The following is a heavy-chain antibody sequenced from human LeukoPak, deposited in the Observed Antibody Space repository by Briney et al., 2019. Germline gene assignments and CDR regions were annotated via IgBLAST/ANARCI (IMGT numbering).Heavy chain of an antibody. CDR3: ARGVEYSSSSTIIHTNWFDP. CDR1: GGSISSYY. J-gene: IGHJ5*02. CDR2: INHSGST. V-gene: IGHV4-34*01. Sequence: SETLSLTCTVSGGSISSYYWSWIRQPPVKGLEWIGEINHSGSTNYNPSLKSRVTMSVDTSKNQFSLKLSSVTAADTAVYYCARGVEYSSSSTIIHTNWFDPWGQGTLVTVSS. D-gene: IGHD6-6*01.